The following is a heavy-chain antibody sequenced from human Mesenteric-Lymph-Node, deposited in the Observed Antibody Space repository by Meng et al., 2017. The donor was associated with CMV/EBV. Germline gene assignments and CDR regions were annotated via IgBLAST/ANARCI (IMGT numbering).Heavy chain of an antibody. CDR3: ARWHCSSTSCNYWYFDL. V-gene: IGHV4-59*01. CDR1: GGSISSYY. Sequence: SETLSLTCTVSGGSISSYYWSWIRQPPGKGLEWIGYIYYSGSTNYNPSLKSRVTISVDTSKNQFSLKLSSVTAADTAVYYCARWHCSSTSCNYWYFDLWGRGTLVTVSS. J-gene: IGHJ2*01. CDR2: IYYSGST. D-gene: IGHD2-2*01.